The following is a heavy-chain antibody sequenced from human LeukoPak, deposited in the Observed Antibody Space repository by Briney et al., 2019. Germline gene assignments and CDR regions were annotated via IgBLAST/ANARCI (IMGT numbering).Heavy chain of an antibody. J-gene: IGHJ4*02. CDR3: VRGGYDYVWGSYRYLSY. V-gene: IGHV4-34*01. CDR1: GGSFSGYY. Sequence: SETLSLTCAVYGGSFSGYYWSWIRQPPGKGLEWIGEINHSGSTNYNPSLKSRVTISVDTSKNQFSLKLSSVTAADTAVYYCVRGGYDYVWGSYRYLSYRGQGTLVTVSS. CDR2: INHSGST. D-gene: IGHD3-16*02.